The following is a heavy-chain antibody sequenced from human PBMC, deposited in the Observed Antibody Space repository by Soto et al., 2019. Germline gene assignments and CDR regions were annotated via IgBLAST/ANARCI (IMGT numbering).Heavy chain of an antibody. CDR3: ARDDGYCSSTSCYSYYYYYMDV. CDR2: ISSSGSTI. Sequence: GGSLRLSCAASGFTFSDYYMSWIRQAPGKGLEWVSYISSSGSTIYYADSVKGRFTISRDNAKNSLYLQMNSLRAEDTAVYYCARDDGYCSSTSCYSYYYYYMDVWGKGTTVTVSS. V-gene: IGHV3-11*01. J-gene: IGHJ6*03. CDR1: GFTFSDYY. D-gene: IGHD2-2*02.